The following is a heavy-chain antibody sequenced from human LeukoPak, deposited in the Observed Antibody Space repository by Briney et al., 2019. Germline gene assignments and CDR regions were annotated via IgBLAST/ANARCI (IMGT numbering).Heavy chain of an antibody. CDR3: ARYCSSTNCYKGGFDP. Sequence: SETLSLTCTVSGGSISSGGYYWSWIRQHPGKGLEWIGYIYYSGSTYSNPSLKSRVTISVDTSKNQFSPNLSSVTAADTAVYYCARYCSSTNCYKGGFDPWGQGTLVTVSS. CDR2: IYYSGST. CDR1: GGSISSGGYY. J-gene: IGHJ5*02. V-gene: IGHV4-31*03. D-gene: IGHD2-2*02.